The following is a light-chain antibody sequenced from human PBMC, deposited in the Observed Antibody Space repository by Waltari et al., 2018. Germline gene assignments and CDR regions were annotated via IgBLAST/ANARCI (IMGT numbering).Light chain of an antibody. CDR2: ADN. Sequence: FILTQSHSVSESPGRTVTISCSGSGGSFATNYVQWYQQRPGRPPTTVIYADNQRPSGVPDRFSGSVDSSSNSASLTISGLQTEDEADYYCQSYDGDRSWVFGGGTKLTVL. V-gene: IGLV6-57*02. CDR1: GGSFATNY. J-gene: IGLJ3*02. CDR3: QSYDGDRSWV.